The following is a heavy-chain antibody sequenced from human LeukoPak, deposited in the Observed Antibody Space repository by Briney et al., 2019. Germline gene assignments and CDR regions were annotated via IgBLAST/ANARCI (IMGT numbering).Heavy chain of an antibody. J-gene: IGHJ6*02. D-gene: IGHD1-26*01. CDR3: AKGHPGDAYYCYYGMDV. V-gene: IGHV3-23*01. Sequence: GGSLRLSCAASGFTFNDYYMSWIRQAPGKGLEWVSALSGSGGTTYSADSVKGRFTISRDNSKNTLYLQMYSLRAEDTAVYYCAKGHPGDAYYCYYGMDVWGQGTTVTVSS. CDR2: LSGSGGTT. CDR1: GFTFNDYY.